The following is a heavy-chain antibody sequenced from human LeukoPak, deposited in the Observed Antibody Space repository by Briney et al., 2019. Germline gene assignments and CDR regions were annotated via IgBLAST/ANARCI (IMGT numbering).Heavy chain of an antibody. CDR1: GFTVSSIY. J-gene: IGHJ5*02. CDR3: AGDTHSSSWYDH. Sequence: GGSLRLSCAASGFTVSSIYMSWVRQAPGKGLEWVSSIYSDGNTYYADPVKGRFTISRDSSRNTLYLQMNSLRVEDSAVYYCAGDTHSSSWYDHWGQGTLVTVSS. CDR2: IYSDGNT. D-gene: IGHD6-13*01. V-gene: IGHV3-53*01.